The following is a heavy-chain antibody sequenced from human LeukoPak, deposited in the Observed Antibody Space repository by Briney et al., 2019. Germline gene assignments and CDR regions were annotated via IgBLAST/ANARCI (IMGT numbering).Heavy chain of an antibody. D-gene: IGHD3-22*01. J-gene: IGHJ4*02. CDR2: IIPIVGIA. CDR3: ARDPGYYDSSGYYYYYFDY. V-gene: IGHV1-69*04. CDR1: GGTFSSHA. Sequence: SVKVSCKASGGTFSSHAINWVRQAPGQGLEWMGRIIPIVGIANYAQKFQGRVTITADKSTTTAYMELSSLRSEGTAVYYCARDPGYYDSSGYYYYYFDYWGQGTLVTVSS.